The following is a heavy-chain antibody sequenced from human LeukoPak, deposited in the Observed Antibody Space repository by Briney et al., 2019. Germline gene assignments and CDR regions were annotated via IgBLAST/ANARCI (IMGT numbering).Heavy chain of an antibody. D-gene: IGHD3-22*01. V-gene: IGHV4-34*01. Sequence: PSETLSLTCAVYGGSFSGYYWSWIRQPPGKGLEWIGEINHSGSTNYNPSLKSRVTISVDTSKNQFSLKLSSVTAADTAVYYCARVVAPSYYDSSGYYRIYYYYYMDVWGKGTTVTVSS. CDR2: INHSGST. CDR3: ARVVAPSYYDSSGYYRIYYYYYMDV. CDR1: GGSFSGYY. J-gene: IGHJ6*03.